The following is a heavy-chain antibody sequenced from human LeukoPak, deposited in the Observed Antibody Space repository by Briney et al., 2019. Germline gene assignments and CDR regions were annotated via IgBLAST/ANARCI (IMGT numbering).Heavy chain of an antibody. CDR1: GYSFTSYW. J-gene: IGHJ4*02. CDR2: IYPGDSDT. V-gene: IGHV5-51*01. D-gene: IGHD3-9*01. CDR3: ARRYYDILTGYYEYYFDY. Sequence: GESLKISCKGSGYSFTSYWIGWVRPMPGKGLEWMGIIYPGDSDTRYSPSFQGQVTISADKSISTAYLQWSSLKASDTAMYYCARRYYDILTGYYEYYFDYWGQGTLVTVSS.